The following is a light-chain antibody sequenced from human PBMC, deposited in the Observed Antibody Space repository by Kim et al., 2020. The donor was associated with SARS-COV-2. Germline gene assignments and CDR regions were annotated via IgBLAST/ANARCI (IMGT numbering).Light chain of an antibody. CDR1: KLGDKY. CDR3: QAWDSSNGV. J-gene: IGLJ2*01. CDR2: QDS. Sequence: SYELTQPPSVSVSPGQAASITCSGDKLGDKYACWHQQKPGQSPVLVIYQDSKRPSGIPERFSGSNSGNTATLTISGTQAMDEADYYCQAWDSSNGVFGGGTQLTVL. V-gene: IGLV3-1*01.